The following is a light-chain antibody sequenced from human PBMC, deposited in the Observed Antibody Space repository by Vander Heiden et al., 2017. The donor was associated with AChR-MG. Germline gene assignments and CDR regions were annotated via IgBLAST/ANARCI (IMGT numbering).Light chain of an antibody. J-gene: IGKJ4*01. CDR1: QSVGTS. CDR2: DAS. CDR3: QQRSKWPPT. V-gene: IGKV3-11*01. Sequence: ETVLTQSPTTLSLSPGERATLPCRASQSVGTSLAWYQQKPGQAPRLLIYDASNSATGIPARFSGSGSGTDFTLAISSLEPEDSAVYYCQQRSKWPPTFGGGTKVEIK.